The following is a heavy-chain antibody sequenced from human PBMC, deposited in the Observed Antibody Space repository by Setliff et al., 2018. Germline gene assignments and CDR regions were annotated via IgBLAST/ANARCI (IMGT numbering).Heavy chain of an antibody. D-gene: IGHD3-22*01. J-gene: IGHJ3*02. CDR2: IYPGDSDT. Sequence: GESLKISCKGSGYSFTSYWIGWVRQMPGKGLEWMGIIYPGDSDTRYSPSFQGQVTISADKSISTAYLQWSSLKASDTAMYYCARITYYYDSSGYYPDAFDIRGQGTMVTVS. CDR3: ARITYYYDSSGYYPDAFDI. CDR1: GYSFTSYW. V-gene: IGHV5-51*01.